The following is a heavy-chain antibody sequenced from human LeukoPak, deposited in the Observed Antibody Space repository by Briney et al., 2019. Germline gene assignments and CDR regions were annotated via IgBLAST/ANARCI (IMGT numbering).Heavy chain of an antibody. D-gene: IGHD2-2*01. Sequence: SETLSLTCAVYGGSFSGYYWSWIRQPPGKGLEWIGEINHSGSTNYNPSLKSRVTISVDTSKNQFSLKLSSVTAADTAVYYCARGRSRGVVPAATPYDYWGQGTLVTVSS. CDR1: GGSFSGYY. V-gene: IGHV4-34*01. CDR3: ARGRSRGVVPAATPYDY. J-gene: IGHJ4*02. CDR2: INHSGST.